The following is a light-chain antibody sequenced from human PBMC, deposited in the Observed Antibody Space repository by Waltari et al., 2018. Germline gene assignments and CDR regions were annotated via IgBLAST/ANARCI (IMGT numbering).Light chain of an antibody. CDR3: QQRYSTPYT. CDR1: QNIADY. J-gene: IGKJ2*01. CDR2: GAS. V-gene: IGKV1-39*01. Sequence: DIQMTQSPSSLSASVGDRVTITCRASQNIADYLNWYQEKPGEAPKLLIWGASSLQRGGPSRFSGSGSGTDFTLTISSLHPEAFATYYCQQRYSTPYTFGQGTEPDIK.